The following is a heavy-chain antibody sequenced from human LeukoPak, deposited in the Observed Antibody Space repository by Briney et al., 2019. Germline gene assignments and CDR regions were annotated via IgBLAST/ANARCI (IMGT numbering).Heavy chain of an antibody. J-gene: IGHJ4*02. V-gene: IGHV3-7*01. CDR3: ARVQGSSGPGIFDC. CDR2: IKQDGSEK. Sequence: HPGGSLRLSCAASGFTFSSYWMSWVRQAPGKGLEWVANIKQDGSEKYYVDSVKGRFTISRDNAKNSLYLQMNSLRAEDTAVYYCARVQGSSGPGIFDCWGQGTLVTVSS. D-gene: IGHD6-19*01. CDR1: GFTFSSYW.